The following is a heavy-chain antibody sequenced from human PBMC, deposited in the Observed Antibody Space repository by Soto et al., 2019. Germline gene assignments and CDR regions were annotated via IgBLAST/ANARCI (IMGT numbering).Heavy chain of an antibody. CDR1: GGSFSGYQ. CDR2: INDSGDI. J-gene: IGHJ6*03. Sequence: QVQLQQWGAGLLKPSETLSLTCAVYGGSFSGYQWSWIRQTPGKGLEWIGGINDSGDINHNPSLKRRVTILVDAAKKQISLKLSSVTAADTAVYYCARGLILWFGELSRRGGYYYYMDVWGKGTTVTVSS. D-gene: IGHD3-10*01. CDR3: ARGLILWFGELSRRGGYYYYMDV. V-gene: IGHV4-34*02.